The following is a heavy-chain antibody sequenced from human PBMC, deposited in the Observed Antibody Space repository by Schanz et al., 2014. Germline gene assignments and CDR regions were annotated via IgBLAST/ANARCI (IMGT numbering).Heavy chain of an antibody. D-gene: IGHD6-13*01. CDR1: GYTFTDYG. J-gene: IGHJ4*02. Sequence: QVQLVQSGGEMKKPGASVKVSCKASGYTFTDYGLSWVRQAPGQGLEWLGWIRPDNGHTTYSQKLQGRVTMTADTSTSTAYMDLRSLRSEDTAVYYCASSGAGYSSSWDFDYWGQGTLVTVSS. CDR2: IRPDNGHT. CDR3: ASSGAGYSSSWDFDY. V-gene: IGHV1-18*01.